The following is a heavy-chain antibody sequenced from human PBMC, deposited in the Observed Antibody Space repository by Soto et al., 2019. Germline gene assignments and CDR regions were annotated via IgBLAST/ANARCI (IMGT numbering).Heavy chain of an antibody. CDR1: GFTFSSYG. V-gene: IGHV3-21*01. CDR2: ISSSSSYI. Sequence: PGGSLRLSCAVSGFTFSSYGMNWVRQAPGEGLEWVSSISSSSSYIYYADSVKGRFTISRDNAKNSLYLQMNSLRAEDTAVYYCARAYCSSTTCPVDYWGQGTLVTVSS. CDR3: ARAYCSSTTCPVDY. J-gene: IGHJ4*02. D-gene: IGHD2-2*01.